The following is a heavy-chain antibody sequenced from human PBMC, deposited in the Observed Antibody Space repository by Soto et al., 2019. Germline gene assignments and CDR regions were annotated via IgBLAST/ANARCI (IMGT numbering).Heavy chain of an antibody. V-gene: IGHV4-59*01. D-gene: IGHD3-22*01. J-gene: IGHJ6*02. Sequence: KTSETLSLTCTVSGGSISSYYWSWIRQPPSMGLEWLGNVYYSGNTNYNPSFQSRVTISVDTSNKWFALKLSSVTAADTAVYYCARQNWLDTTGYVVGHDYHGLDVWGQGTTVTVSS. CDR1: GGSISSYY. CDR2: VYYSGNT. CDR3: ARQNWLDTTGYVVGHDYHGLDV.